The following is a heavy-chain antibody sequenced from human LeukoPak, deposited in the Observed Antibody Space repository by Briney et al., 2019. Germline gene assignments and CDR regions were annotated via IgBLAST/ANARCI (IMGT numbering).Heavy chain of an antibody. CDR2: IYTSGST. Sequence: PSETLSLTCTVSGGSISSSSYYWGWIRQPAGKGLEWIGRIYTSGSTNYNPSLKSRVTMSVDTSKNQFSLKLSSVTAADTAVYYCARDAGGLFAFDIWSQGTMVTVSS. V-gene: IGHV4-61*02. CDR3: ARDAGGLFAFDI. D-gene: IGHD3-16*01. J-gene: IGHJ3*02. CDR1: GGSISSSSYY.